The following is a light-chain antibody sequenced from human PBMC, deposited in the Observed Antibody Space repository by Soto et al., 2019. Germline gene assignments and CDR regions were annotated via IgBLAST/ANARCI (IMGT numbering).Light chain of an antibody. CDR1: HDITSF. Sequence: DIQMTQSPSSLSASVGDRVTITCQASHDITSFLNWYQHKPGRAPKLLIYDASILVAGVPTRFSGSGSGTHFTFTISSLQPEDVATYYCQHCDYLPIFGPGTTVDFK. J-gene: IGKJ3*01. CDR3: QHCDYLPI. CDR2: DAS. V-gene: IGKV1-33*01.